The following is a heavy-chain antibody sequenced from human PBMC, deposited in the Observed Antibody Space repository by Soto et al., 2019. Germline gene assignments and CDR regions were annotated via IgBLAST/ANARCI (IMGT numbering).Heavy chain of an antibody. V-gene: IGHV4-34*01. J-gene: IGHJ5*02. D-gene: IGHD6-13*01. CDR3: ARGGKQLDNWFDP. CDR2: INHSGST. CDR1: GGSFSVYY. Sequence: PSETLSLTCAVYGGSFSVYYWSWIRQPPGKGLEWIGEINHSGSTNYNPSLKSRVTISVDTSKNQFSLKLSSVTAADTAVYYCARGGKQLDNWFDPWGQGTLVTVSS.